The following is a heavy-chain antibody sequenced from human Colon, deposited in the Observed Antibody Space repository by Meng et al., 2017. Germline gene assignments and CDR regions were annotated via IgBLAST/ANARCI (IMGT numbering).Heavy chain of an antibody. J-gene: IGHJ4*02. V-gene: IGHV1-3*01. CDR2: INPGNGDT. Sequence: QVPLSQSGAEVKKPGASVKVSVKPSGYPFSHYALHLVRQAPGQRLEWMGWINPGNGDTKSSHKFQGRLTITRDTSASTAYMELSSLRSEDTAVYYCAKDQDFGGTPDSWGQGTLVTVSS. CDR1: GYPFSHYA. CDR3: AKDQDFGGTPDS. D-gene: IGHD4-23*01.